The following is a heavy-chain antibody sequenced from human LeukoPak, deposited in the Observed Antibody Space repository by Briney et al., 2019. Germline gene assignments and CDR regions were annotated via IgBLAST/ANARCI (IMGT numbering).Heavy chain of an antibody. Sequence: ASVKVSCKASGYTFTTYDITWVRQATGQGLEWMGWMNPNSGDTAYAQKFQGRVAMTRDTSIRKAYMELSSLRSEDTAVYYCARGLGDYYDTSDYYYAVPAHWGQGSLVTVSS. V-gene: IGHV1-8*01. CDR1: GYTFTTYD. D-gene: IGHD3-22*01. J-gene: IGHJ4*02. CDR3: ARGLGDYYDTSDYYYAVPAH. CDR2: MNPNSGDT.